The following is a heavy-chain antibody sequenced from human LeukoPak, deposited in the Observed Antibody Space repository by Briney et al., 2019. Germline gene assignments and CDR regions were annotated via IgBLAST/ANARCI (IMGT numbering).Heavy chain of an antibody. V-gene: IGHV1-24*01. D-gene: IGHD5-18*01. CDR3: ATDFDTTSYYYMDV. CDR2: FDPEDGET. Sequence: ASVKVSCKVSGYTLTELSMHWVRQAPGKGLEWMGGFDPEDGETIYAQKFQGRVTMTEDTSTDTAYMELSSLRSEDTAVYYCATDFDTTSYYYMDVWGKGTTDTASS. CDR1: GYTLTELS. J-gene: IGHJ6*03.